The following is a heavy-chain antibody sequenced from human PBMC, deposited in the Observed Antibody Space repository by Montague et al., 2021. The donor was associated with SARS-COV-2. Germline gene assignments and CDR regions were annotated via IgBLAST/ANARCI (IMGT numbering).Heavy chain of an antibody. Sequence: SETLSLTCTVSGGSISTYYWNWIRQFPGTGLEWIGYIDYSGSTNFNPSLQSRVIISVDRSKIQFSLKLNSVTAADTAIYYCARLPYDNSYGMDVWGQGTTGTVSS. CDR2: IDYSGST. D-gene: IGHD3-9*01. CDR3: ARLPYDNSYGMDV. V-gene: IGHV4-59*01. CDR1: GGSISTYY. J-gene: IGHJ6*02.